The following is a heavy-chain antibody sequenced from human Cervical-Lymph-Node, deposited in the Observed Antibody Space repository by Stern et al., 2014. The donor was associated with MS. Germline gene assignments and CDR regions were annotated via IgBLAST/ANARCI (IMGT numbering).Heavy chain of an antibody. J-gene: IGHJ4*02. CDR1: GYKFLNYW. CDR2: IFPDDSDT. Sequence: QLVESGPELKQPGESLQISCQASGYKFLNYWVAWVRQVPGKRLEWMGIIFPDDSDTVYSPSSEGQVTFSVDKSITTVYLRWKSLKASDTAVYYCARQFGATSSRLEIWGQGTQVTVTS. D-gene: IGHD3-16*01. V-gene: IGHV5-51*01. CDR3: ARQFGATSSRLEI.